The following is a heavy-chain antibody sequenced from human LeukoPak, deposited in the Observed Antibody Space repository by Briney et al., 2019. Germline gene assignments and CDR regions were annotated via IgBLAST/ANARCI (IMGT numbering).Heavy chain of an antibody. D-gene: IGHD3-22*01. J-gene: IGHJ4*02. CDR1: GYTFTSDY. Sequence: ASVKVSCKASGYTFTSDYMHWVRQAPGQGLEWMGIINPSGGSTSYSQKFQGRVTMTRDTSTSTVYMELSSLTSDDTAVYYCATFDDYYSAYWGQGTLVTVSS. CDR2: INPSGGST. CDR3: ATFDDYYSAY. V-gene: IGHV1-46*01.